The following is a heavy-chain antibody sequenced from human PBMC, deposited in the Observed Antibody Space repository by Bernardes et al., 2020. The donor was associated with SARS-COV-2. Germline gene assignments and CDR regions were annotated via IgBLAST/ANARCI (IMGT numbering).Heavy chain of an antibody. J-gene: IGHJ4*02. Sequence: ASVKVSCKASGYIFSNYFMHWVRQAPGQGLEWMGVISPSGDATTYAPRFRGRFSMTRDTSTSTLYMDLSRLTSDDTAVYYCTRDGLGWGANEYWGQGTLVTVSS. V-gene: IGHV1-46*01. D-gene: IGHD3-16*01. CDR3: TRDGLGWGANEY. CDR1: GYIFSNYF. CDR2: ISPSGDAT.